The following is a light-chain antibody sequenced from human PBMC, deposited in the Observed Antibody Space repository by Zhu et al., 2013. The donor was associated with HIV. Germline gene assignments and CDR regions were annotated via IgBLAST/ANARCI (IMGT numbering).Light chain of an antibody. CDR2: RAS. CDR3: QQYKSYWT. CDR1: QSISSW. V-gene: IGKV1-5*03. Sequence: DIQMTQSPSALSASVGDTITITCRASQSISSWLAWYQQKPGKAPKLLIYRASSLESGVPSRFSASGSGTEFTLTISSLQPDDFATYYCQQYKSYWTFGQGTKVKS. J-gene: IGKJ1*01.